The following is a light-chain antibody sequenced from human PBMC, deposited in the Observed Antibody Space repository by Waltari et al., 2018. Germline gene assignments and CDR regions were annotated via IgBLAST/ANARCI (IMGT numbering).Light chain of an antibody. Sequence: SYELTQPPPVPVSPGQTSRITCFGDALPKQYAYWYQQKPGQAPVLGIYKDRERPSGIPERFSGSSSGTTVTLTISGVQAEDEADYYCQSADSSGTGVFGTGTKVTVL. CDR3: QSADSSGTGV. J-gene: IGLJ1*01. V-gene: IGLV3-25*03. CDR1: ALPKQY. CDR2: KDR.